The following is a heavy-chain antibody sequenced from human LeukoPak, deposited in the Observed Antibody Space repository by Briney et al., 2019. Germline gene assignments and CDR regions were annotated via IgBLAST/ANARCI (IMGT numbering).Heavy chain of an antibody. CDR3: ARISYGGVGP. V-gene: IGHV6-1*01. CDR2: TYYRSKWNY. J-gene: IGHJ5*02. D-gene: IGHD4-23*01. Sequence: SQTLSLTFDISGDSVSSNIAAWSWIRQSPSRGLEWLGRTYYRSKWNYDYAESVKSRITINPETSKNQFSLQLNSVTPEDTAVYYCARISYGGVGPWGQGTLITVSS. CDR1: GDSVSSNIAA.